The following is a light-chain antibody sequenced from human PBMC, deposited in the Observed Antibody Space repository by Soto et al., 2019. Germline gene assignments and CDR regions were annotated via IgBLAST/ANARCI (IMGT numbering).Light chain of an antibody. Sequence: VLTQSPGTLSLSRGERATLYCRASQSVSRHLAWYQQKPGQALTLLIYDASNRATGIPARFSGSGSGTDFTLTISSLEPEDFAVYYCQQRSNWPPFTFGQGTRLEIK. V-gene: IGKV3-11*01. CDR2: DAS. CDR1: QSVSRH. J-gene: IGKJ5*01. CDR3: QQRSNWPPFT.